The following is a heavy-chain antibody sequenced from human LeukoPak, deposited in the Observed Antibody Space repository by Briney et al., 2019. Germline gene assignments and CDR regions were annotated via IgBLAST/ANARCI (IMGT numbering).Heavy chain of an antibody. CDR2: IYYSGCT. Sequence: ADPLSLTCAVSGGFISNYYWTWLRQPPGKGREGIGYIYYSGCTNYHPSLKGRVTISVDTSKTQFSLNLSSVTAADTAVYYCARAIYVWGSYRPCDYWGQGTLVTVSS. J-gene: IGHJ4*02. V-gene: IGHV4-59*08. CDR3: ARAIYVWGSYRPCDY. CDR1: GGFISNYY. D-gene: IGHD3-16*02.